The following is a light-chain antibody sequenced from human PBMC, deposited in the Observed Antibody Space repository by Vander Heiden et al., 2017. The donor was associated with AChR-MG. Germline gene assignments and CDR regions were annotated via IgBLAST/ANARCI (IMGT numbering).Light chain of an antibody. J-gene: IGKJ2*01. Sequence: IELTQSPSSLSASVADRVTLACRASHDTSDYVAWYQKKPGEAPRFLVYGASLLQTGVPARFSASGSGTDFTLTISSLQPEDFATYYCQSLVSFPYIFGQGTKLEI. V-gene: IGKV1-9*01. CDR3: QSLVSFPYI. CDR1: HDTSDY. CDR2: GAS.